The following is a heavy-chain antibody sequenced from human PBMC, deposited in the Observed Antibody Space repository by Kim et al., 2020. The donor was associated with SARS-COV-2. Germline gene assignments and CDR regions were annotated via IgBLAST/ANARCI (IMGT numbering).Heavy chain of an antibody. CDR1: GFTFSSYG. J-gene: IGHJ4*02. CDR2: IWYDGSNK. CDR3: ARDYDILTGYYFDY. Sequence: GGSLRLSCAASGFTFSSYGMHWVRQAPGKGLECVAVIWYDGSNKYYADSVKGRFTISRDNSKNTLYLQMNSLRAEDTAVYYCARDYDILTGYYFDYWGQGTLVTVSS. V-gene: IGHV3-33*01. D-gene: IGHD3-9*01.